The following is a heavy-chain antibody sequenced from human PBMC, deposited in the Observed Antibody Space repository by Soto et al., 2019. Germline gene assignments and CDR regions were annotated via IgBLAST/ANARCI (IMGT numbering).Heavy chain of an antibody. V-gene: IGHV3-15*01. D-gene: IGHD6-13*01. CDR2: IKSKIDGGTT. J-gene: IGHJ4*02. Sequence: GSLEPPGEPSGLPLGDAWISWVRQAPGKGLEWVGRIKSKIDGGTTDYAGPVKGRFSISRDDSKNTLYLQMNSLKTEDTAVYYCTTEHSSWGQGTLVTVSS. CDR3: TTEHSS. CDR1: GLPLGDAW.